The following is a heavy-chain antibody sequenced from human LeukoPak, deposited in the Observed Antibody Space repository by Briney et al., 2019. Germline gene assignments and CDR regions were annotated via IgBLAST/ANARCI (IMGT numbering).Heavy chain of an antibody. CDR1: GFTFSSFS. V-gene: IGHV3-48*01. CDR2: ISSSSSTI. CDR3: AKEKYASGTGFDY. D-gene: IGHD3-10*01. J-gene: IGHJ4*02. Sequence: PGGSLRLSCAASGFTFSSFSMNWVRQAPGKGLEWVSYISSSSSTIYYADSVKGRFTISRDNAKNSLYLQMNSLRAEDTALYYCAKEKYASGTGFDYWGQGTLVTVSS.